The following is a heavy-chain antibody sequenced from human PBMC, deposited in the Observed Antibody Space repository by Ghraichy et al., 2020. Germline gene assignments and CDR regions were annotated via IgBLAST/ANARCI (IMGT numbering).Heavy chain of an antibody. D-gene: IGHD2-15*01. CDR1: GTSIYRNTYY. Sequence: SETLSLTCDVSGTSIYRNTYYWGWIRQPPGRGPEWVASVYYTGGKYFNPSLKSRLTISVDTSKDQFSLELASVTGADTAVYYCMRHDAEGWSRGEGHLDFWGPGIHVTVSA. V-gene: IGHV4-39*01. CDR2: VYYTGGK. CDR3: MRHDAEGWSRGEGHLDF. J-gene: IGHJ4*02.